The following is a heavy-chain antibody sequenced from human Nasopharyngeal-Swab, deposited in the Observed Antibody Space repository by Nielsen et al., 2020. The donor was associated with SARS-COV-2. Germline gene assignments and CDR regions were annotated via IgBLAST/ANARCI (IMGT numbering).Heavy chain of an antibody. CDR2: IYRSGST. CDR1: GASISSSNW. J-gene: IGHJ4*02. D-gene: IGHD5-18*01. V-gene: IGHV4-4*02. CDR3: AIAMVKEDY. Sequence: SETLSLTCSVSGASISSSNWWSWVRQPPGKGLAWVGEIYRSGSTNYNPSLKSRVTISVDKSKNQFSLKLTSVTAADTAVYYCAIAMVKEDYWGQGTLVTVSS.